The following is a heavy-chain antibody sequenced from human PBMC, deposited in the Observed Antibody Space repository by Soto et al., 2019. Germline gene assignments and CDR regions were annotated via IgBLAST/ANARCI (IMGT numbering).Heavy chain of an antibody. J-gene: IGHJ4*02. CDR2: INPGNGNT. V-gene: IGHV1-3*01. CDR3: ARSVAITVAPDY. Sequence: ASVKVSCKASGYTFTSYAMHWVRQAPGQRLEWMGWINPGNGNTKYSQRFQGRVTITRDTSASTAYMELSSLRSEDTAVYHCARSVAITVAPDYWAQGTLVTVSS. D-gene: IGHD1-20*01. CDR1: GYTFTSYA.